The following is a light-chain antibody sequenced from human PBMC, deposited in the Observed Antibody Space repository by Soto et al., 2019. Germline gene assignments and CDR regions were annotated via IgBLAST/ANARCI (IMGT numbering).Light chain of an antibody. J-gene: IGLJ2*01. Sequence: QSALTQPASVSGSPGQSITISCTGTSSDVGGYNYVSWYQQHPGKAPKLLIYDVSSRPSGVSNRFSGSKSGNTASLTISGLQAEVEADYYCSSYTRRSTLVFGGGTKLTVL. V-gene: IGLV2-14*03. CDR2: DVS. CDR3: SSYTRRSTLV. CDR1: SSDVGGYNY.